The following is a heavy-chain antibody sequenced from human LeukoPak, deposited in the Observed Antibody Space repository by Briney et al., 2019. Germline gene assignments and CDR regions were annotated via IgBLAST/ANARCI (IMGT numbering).Heavy chain of an antibody. CDR1: GGSISSSSYY. CDR3: ARHVGYDFRSGYLEAYYYYYMDV. Sequence: PSETLSLTCTVSGGSISSSSYYWGWIRQPPGKGLEWIGSIYYSGSTYYNPSLKSRVTVSVDTSKNQFSLKLSSVTAADTAVYYCARHVGYDFRSGYLEAYYYYYMDVWGKGTTVTVSS. CDR2: IYYSGST. V-gene: IGHV4-39*01. D-gene: IGHD3-3*01. J-gene: IGHJ6*03.